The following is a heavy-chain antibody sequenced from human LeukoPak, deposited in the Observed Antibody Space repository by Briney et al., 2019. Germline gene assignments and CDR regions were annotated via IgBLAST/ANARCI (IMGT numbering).Heavy chain of an antibody. Sequence: SETLSLTCTVSGGSISSSSYYWGWIRQPPGTGLEWIGSIYYSGSTYYNPSLKSRVTISVDTSKNQFSLKLSSVTAADTAVYYCATTTIRLGYWGQGTLVTVSS. D-gene: IGHD1-26*01. CDR3: ATTTIRLGY. V-gene: IGHV4-39*07. CDR2: IYYSGST. CDR1: GGSISSSSYY. J-gene: IGHJ4*02.